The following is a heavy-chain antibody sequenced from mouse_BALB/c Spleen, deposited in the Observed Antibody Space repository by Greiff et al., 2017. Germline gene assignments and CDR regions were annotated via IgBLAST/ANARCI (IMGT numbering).Heavy chain of an antibody. J-gene: IGHJ2*01. V-gene: IGHV3-2*02. CDR3: ARSGNRVRGFFDY. D-gene: IGHD5-1*01. CDR2: ISYSGST. CDR1: GYSITSDYA. Sequence: EVKLVESGPGLVKPSQSLSLTCTVTGYSITSDYAWNWIRQFPGNKLEWMGYISYSGSTSYNPSLKSRISITRDTSKNQFFLQLNSVTTEDTATYYCARSGNRVRGFFDYWGQGTTLTVSS.